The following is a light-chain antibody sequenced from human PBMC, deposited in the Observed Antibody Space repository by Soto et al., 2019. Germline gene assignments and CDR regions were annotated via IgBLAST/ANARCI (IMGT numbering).Light chain of an antibody. CDR1: QTINEW. CDR2: QAS. CDR3: QQYNSYPYS. Sequence: DIQMTQSPSTLYASVGERVTITCRASQTINEWLAWYQQKIGKAPKVLIYQASTLASAVPSRFSGSGSGTTFTLTISSLQPDDSATYYCQQYNSYPYSFGQGTKLEI. J-gene: IGKJ2*03. V-gene: IGKV1-5*03.